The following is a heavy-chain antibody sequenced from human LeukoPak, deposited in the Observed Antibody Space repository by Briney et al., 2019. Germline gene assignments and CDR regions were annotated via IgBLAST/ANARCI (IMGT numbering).Heavy chain of an antibody. CDR1: GFTFSTYA. V-gene: IGHV3-30-3*01. CDR3: ARDKGSNRWTLDC. J-gene: IGHJ4*02. D-gene: IGHD2/OR15-2a*01. Sequence: GRSLRLSCAASGFTFSTYAMYWVRQAPGKGLEWVAVISYDGSNKYYADSVKGRFTISRDNSKNTLYLQMNGLRAEETALYYCARDKGSNRWTLDCWGQGTLVTVSS. CDR2: ISYDGSNK.